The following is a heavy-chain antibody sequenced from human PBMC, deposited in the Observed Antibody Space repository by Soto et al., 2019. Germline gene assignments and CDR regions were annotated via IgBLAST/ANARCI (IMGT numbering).Heavy chain of an antibody. CDR3: ARGQYGGKGY. V-gene: IGHV3-30*04. D-gene: IGHD2-15*01. Sequence: PWGSRSLSCSASGFTFISFSMHWVRQAPGKGLEWLAVVSSDVRTTYYVDSVKGRFTISRDNSINTLYLQMNSLRAEDTAVYYCARGQYGGKGYWGQGTLVTVSS. CDR1: GFTFISFS. J-gene: IGHJ4*02. CDR2: VSSDVRTT.